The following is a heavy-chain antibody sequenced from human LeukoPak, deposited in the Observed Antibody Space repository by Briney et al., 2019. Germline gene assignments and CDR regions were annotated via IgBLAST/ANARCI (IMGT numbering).Heavy chain of an antibody. Sequence: ASVKVSCKASGYTFSSYSMNWVRQAPGKGLEWVSSISSSSSNIYYADSVKGRFTISRDNAKNSLYLQMNSLRVEDTAVYYCARCTTGRTFGSLREIKRSREIDYWGQGTLVTVSS. CDR2: ISSSSSNI. V-gene: IGHV3-21*01. CDR3: ARCTTGRTFGSLREIKRSREIDY. CDR1: GYTFSSYS. D-gene: IGHD1-1*01. J-gene: IGHJ4*02.